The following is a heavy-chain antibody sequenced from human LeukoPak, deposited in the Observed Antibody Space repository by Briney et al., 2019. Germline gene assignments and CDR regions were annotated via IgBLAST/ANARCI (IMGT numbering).Heavy chain of an antibody. Sequence: PGESLRLSCVASGLSISGQWMNWVRQAPGQGLEWVANIKHDGSEEHYVDSVKGRFTISRDNSKNTLYLQLNSLTAEDTAVYYCAKELRSHTGWPFDYWGQGTLVTVSS. CDR1: GLSISGQW. CDR3: AKELRSHTGWPFDY. J-gene: IGHJ4*02. CDR2: IKHDGSEE. D-gene: IGHD5-12*01. V-gene: IGHV3-7*03.